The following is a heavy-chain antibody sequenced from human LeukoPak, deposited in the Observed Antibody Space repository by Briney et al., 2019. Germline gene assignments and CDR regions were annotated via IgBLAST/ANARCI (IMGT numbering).Heavy chain of an antibody. J-gene: IGHJ4*02. CDR2: INPNSGGT. Sequence: GASVKVSCKASGYTFTGYYMHWVRQAPGQGLEWMGWINPNSGGTNCAQKFQGRVTMTRDTSISTAYMELSRLRSDDTAVYYCAREDCTNGVCYMSDYWGQGTLVTVSS. V-gene: IGHV1-2*02. D-gene: IGHD2-8*01. CDR3: AREDCTNGVCYMSDY. CDR1: GYTFTGYY.